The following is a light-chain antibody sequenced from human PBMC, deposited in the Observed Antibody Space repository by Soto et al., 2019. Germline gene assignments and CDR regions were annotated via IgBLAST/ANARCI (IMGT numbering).Light chain of an antibody. CDR2: GSS. CDR3: QDYGSSPPYT. CDR1: QSVSNNY. Sequence: EVVLTQSPGTLSLSPGERATLSCRASQSVSNNYFAWYQQKPGQAPRLLIFGSSDRATGIPDRFSGSGSGTDFTLTISRLEPDDFAVYYCQDYGSSPPYTFGQGTKLEIK. V-gene: IGKV3-20*01. J-gene: IGKJ2*01.